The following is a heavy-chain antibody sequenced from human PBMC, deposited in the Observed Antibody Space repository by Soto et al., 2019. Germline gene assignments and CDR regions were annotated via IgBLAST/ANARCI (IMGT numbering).Heavy chain of an antibody. J-gene: IGHJ6*02. D-gene: IGHD2-2*01. CDR3: ARDSGRSDVVPAAISAMDV. CDR1: GGNRYT. V-gene: IGHV1-69*08. CDR2: IIPMFGIA. Sequence: QVQLVQSGAEVKKPGSSVKVSCKGSGGNRYTITWVRQAPGQGLEWMGRIIPMFGIATYAQNFQGRVTISADXPXXXAXXELSRLRSEGTAVYYCARDSGRSDVVPAAISAMDVWGQGTTVTVSS.